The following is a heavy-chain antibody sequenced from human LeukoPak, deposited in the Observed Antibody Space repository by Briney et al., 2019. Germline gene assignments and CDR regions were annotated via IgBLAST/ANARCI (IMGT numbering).Heavy chain of an antibody. D-gene: IGHD3-3*01. CDR3: ARDDPSYYDFWSGYLNYFDY. V-gene: IGHV1-46*01. Sequence: GASVKVSCKASGGTFSSYAISWVRQAPGQGLEWMGIINPSGGSTSYAQKFQGRVTMTRDTSTSTVYMELSSLRSEDTAVYYCARDDPSYYDFWSGYLNYFDYWGQGTLVTVSS. J-gene: IGHJ4*02. CDR1: GGTFSSYA. CDR2: INPSGGST.